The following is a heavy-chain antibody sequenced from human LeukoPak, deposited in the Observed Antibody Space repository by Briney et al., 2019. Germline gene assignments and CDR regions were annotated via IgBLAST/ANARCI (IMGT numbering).Heavy chain of an antibody. V-gene: IGHV2-5*01. Sequence: SGPTLVKPTQTLTLTCTFSGFSLSTTGVGVAWIRQPPGKALEWLAVHYWNNDKSYSPSLKNRLTITKDTSKNQVVLILTNMDPVDTATYYCAHKGRGSGSYTMWGQGTLVTVSS. CDR1: GFSLSTTGVG. CDR3: AHKGRGSGSYTM. J-gene: IGHJ4*02. CDR2: HYWNNDK. D-gene: IGHD3-10*01.